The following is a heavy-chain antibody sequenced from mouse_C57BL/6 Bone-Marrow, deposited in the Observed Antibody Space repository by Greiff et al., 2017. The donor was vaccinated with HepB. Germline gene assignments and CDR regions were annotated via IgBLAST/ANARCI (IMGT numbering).Heavy chain of an antibody. V-gene: IGHV1-59*01. CDR3: ARVVGAY. CDR2: IDPSDSYT. CDR1: GYTFTSYW. D-gene: IGHD1-1*01. Sequence: VQLQQPGAELVRPGTSVKLSCKASGYTFTSYWMHWVKQRPGQGLEWIGVIDPSDSYTNYNQKFKGKATLTVDPSSSTAYMQLSSLPSEDSAVDYCARVVGAYWGQGTLVTVSA. J-gene: IGHJ3*01.